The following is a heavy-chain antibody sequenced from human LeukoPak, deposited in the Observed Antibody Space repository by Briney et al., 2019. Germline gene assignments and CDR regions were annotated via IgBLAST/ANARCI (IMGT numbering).Heavy chain of an antibody. D-gene: IGHD2-15*01. J-gene: IGHJ4*02. CDR3: ARRSDFIDY. V-gene: IGHV3-11*01. Sequence: PGGSLRLSCAASGSTLRDYYMSWIRQAPGKGLEWVSYSSSSGSTIYYADSVKGRFAISRDNAKNSLYLQMNSLRAEDTAVYYCARRSDFIDYWGQGTLVTLSS. CDR1: GSTLRDYY. CDR2: SSSSGSTI.